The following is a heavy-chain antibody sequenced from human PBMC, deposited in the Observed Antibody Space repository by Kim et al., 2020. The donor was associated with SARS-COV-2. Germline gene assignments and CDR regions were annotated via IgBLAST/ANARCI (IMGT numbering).Heavy chain of an antibody. V-gene: IGHV1-18*01. Sequence: ASVKVSCKASGFTFRNYGITWVRQAAGQGLEWMGWISAYNGQRDYAQKFQGRVTMTTDTSSMTGYLELKNLRFDDTAMYYCATRRERECSSNTCYTSPGYEFNWWGLGTMVTVSS. J-gene: IGHJ4*02. CDR1: GFTFRNYG. CDR3: ATRRERECSSNTCYTSPGYEFNW. D-gene: IGHD2-2*02. CDR2: ISAYNGQR.